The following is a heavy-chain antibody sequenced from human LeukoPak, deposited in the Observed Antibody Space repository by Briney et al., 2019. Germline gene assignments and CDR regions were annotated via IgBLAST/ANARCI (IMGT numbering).Heavy chain of an antibody. Sequence: LSLTCTVSGGSISSSSYYWGWIRQPPGKGLEWLSYISGSSSHTLYADSVKGRFIISRDNAKNSLYLQMNSLRAEDTAVYYCARFELDSGGYATNFDSWGQGTLVTVSP. V-gene: IGHV3-11*06. D-gene: IGHD3-22*01. CDR2: ISGSSSHT. J-gene: IGHJ4*02. CDR3: ARFELDSGGYATNFDS. CDR1: GGSISSSS.